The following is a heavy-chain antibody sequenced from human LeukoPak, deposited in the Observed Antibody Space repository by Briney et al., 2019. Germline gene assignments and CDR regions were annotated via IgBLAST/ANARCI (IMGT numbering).Heavy chain of an antibody. Sequence: GASVKVPCKVSGYILSELSIHWVRQAPGKGLDWMGGFDPEDDETIYAQKFQGRVTMTEDTSTHTAYMELSSLRSEDTAVYYCARSTTDWSGLDAFHIWGQGTMITVSS. V-gene: IGHV1-24*01. CDR1: GYILSELS. CDR2: FDPEDDET. J-gene: IGHJ3*02. D-gene: IGHD3-9*01. CDR3: ARSTTDWSGLDAFHI.